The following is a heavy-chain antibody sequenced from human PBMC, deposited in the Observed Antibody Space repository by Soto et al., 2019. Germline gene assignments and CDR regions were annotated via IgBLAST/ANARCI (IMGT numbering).Heavy chain of an antibody. CDR2: ISGSGGST. CDR3: AKDHIRGYGYGSTGWHDFDY. CDR1: GFTFSSYA. Sequence: GGSLRLSCAASGFTFSSYAMSWVRQAPGKGLEWVSAISGSGGSTYYADSVKGRFTISRDNSKNTLYLQMNSLRAEDTAVYYCAKDHIRGYGYGSTGWHDFDYWGQGTLVTVSS. J-gene: IGHJ4*02. D-gene: IGHD5-18*01. V-gene: IGHV3-23*01.